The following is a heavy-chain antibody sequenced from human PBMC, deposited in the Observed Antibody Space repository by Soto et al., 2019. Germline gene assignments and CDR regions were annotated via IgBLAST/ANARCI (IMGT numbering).Heavy chain of an antibody. D-gene: IGHD1-26*01. CDR3: AKDLEVVGANRWGYDS. J-gene: IGHJ5*01. CDR2: IQYDGSKK. Sequence: GGPLRLSCEASGFTFRNYGMHWVRQTPVKGLEWVAGIQYDGSKKYYAESVKGRFTISRDNSKNTLYLEIDSLRAEDTAVYYCAKDLEVVGANRWGYDSWGQGTLVTVSS. V-gene: IGHV3-30*02. CDR1: GFTFRNYG.